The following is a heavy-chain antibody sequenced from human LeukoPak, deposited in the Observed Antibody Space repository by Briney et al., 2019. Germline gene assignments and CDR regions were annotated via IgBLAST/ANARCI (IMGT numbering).Heavy chain of an antibody. CDR2: IYSSGNT. V-gene: IGHV4-4*07. D-gene: IGHD3-22*01. J-gene: IGHJ4*02. CDR3: ARDYLDSSGYHWYYSDY. Sequence: SETLSLTCTVSGGSISNYHWSWIRQPAGKGLEWIGRIYSSGNTDYCPSLESRATMSVDTSKNQFSLRLTSVTAADTAVYYCARDYLDSSGYHWYYSDYWGQGTLVTVSS. CDR1: GGSISNYH.